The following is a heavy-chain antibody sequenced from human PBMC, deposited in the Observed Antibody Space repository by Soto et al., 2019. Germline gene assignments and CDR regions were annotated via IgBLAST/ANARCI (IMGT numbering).Heavy chain of an antibody. CDR1: GDHVSSNSGA. J-gene: IGHJ6*02. CDR2: TYYRSDWYT. Sequence: SQTLSLTCAISGDHVSSNSGAWNWLRQSPSRGLEWLGRTYYRSDWYTDYALSVKSRIAIDPDTSKNQLSLQLNSVTPEDTAIYYCARGYALDVWGQGTTVTVSS. V-gene: IGHV6-1*01. CDR3: ARGYALDV.